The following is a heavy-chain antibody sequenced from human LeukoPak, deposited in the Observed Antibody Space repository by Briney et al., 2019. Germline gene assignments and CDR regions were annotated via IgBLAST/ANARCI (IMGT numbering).Heavy chain of an antibody. CDR1: GFTFSSHS. J-gene: IGHJ6*02. Sequence: PGGSLRLSCAASGFTFSSHSMNWVREAPGKGLEWVSYISSSSSTIYYADSVKGRFTISRDNAKNSLYLQMNCLRAEDTAVYYCARPYGSAHYYYYGMDVWGQGTTVTVSS. CDR2: ISSSSSTI. D-gene: IGHD3-10*01. CDR3: ARPYGSAHYYYYGMDV. V-gene: IGHV3-48*04.